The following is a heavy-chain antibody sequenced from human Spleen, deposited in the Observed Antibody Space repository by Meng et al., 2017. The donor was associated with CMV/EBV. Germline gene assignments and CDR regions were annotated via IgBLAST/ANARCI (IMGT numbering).Heavy chain of an antibody. CDR2: IYWNDDK. D-gene: IGHD3-9*01. CDR3: SHSHYDILTGYYGWYDP. CDR1: SPAGVG. V-gene: IGHV2-5*01. Sequence: SPAGVGVGWVRQPPGKALEWIAVIYWNDDKRYRPSLKSRLTITKDTSNNQVVLTMTNVDPVDTATDYCSHSHYDILTGYYGWYDPWGQGTLVTVSS. J-gene: IGHJ5*02.